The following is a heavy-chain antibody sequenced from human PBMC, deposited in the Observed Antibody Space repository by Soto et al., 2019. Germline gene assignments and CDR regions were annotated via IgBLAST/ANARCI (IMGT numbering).Heavy chain of an antibody. CDR3: ARLIAVAGRHFDY. CDR1: GFTFSSYS. D-gene: IGHD6-19*01. Sequence: PGGSLRLSSAASGFTFSSYSMNWVRQAPGKGLEWVSSISSSSSYIYYADSVKGRFTISRDNAKNSLYLQMNSLRAEDTAVYYCARLIAVAGRHFDYWGQGTLVTVSS. J-gene: IGHJ4*02. V-gene: IGHV3-21*01. CDR2: ISSSSSYI.